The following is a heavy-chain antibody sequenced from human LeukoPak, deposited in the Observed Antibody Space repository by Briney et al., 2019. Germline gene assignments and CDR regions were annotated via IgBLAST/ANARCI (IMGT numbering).Heavy chain of an antibody. Sequence: SETLSLTCTVSGGSFRSHYWSWIRQPAGKGLEWIGRIYTSGTTNYNPSLKSRVTMSVDTSQNQFSLKLSSVTAADTAVYYCARERLVERNFDHWGQGTLVTVS. D-gene: IGHD1-26*01. CDR2: IYTSGTT. CDR3: ARERLVERNFDH. J-gene: IGHJ4*02. CDR1: GGSFRSHY. V-gene: IGHV4-4*07.